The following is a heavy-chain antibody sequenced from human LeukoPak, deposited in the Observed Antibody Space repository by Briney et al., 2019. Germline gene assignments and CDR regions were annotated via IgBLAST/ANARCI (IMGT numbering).Heavy chain of an antibody. D-gene: IGHD3-22*01. V-gene: IGHV4-61*01. J-gene: IGHJ4*02. CDR2: VYYSGTT. Sequence: KPSETLSLTCTVSGGSVSSASYYWSWIRQPPGKGLEWIGYVYYSGTTNYNPSLKSRVTISVDTPKNQFSLKLSSVTAADSAVYYCARNYDSSGYYYVGYWGQGTLVTVSS. CDR3: ARNYDSSGYYYVGY. CDR1: GGSVSSASYY.